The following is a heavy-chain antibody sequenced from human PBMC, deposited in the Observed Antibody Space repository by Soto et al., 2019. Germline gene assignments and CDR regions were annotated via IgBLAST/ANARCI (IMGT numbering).Heavy chain of an antibody. CDR2: IYYSGST. CDR3: ARHYTQQNYDFWSGYSPAYYFDY. Sequence: PSETLSLTCTVSGGSISSYYWSWIRQPPGKGLEWIGYIYYSGSTNYNPSLKSRVTISVDTSKNQFSLKLSSVTAADTAVYYCARHYTQQNYDFWSGYSPAYYFDYWGQGTLVTVSS. D-gene: IGHD3-3*01. CDR1: GGSISSYY. J-gene: IGHJ4*02. V-gene: IGHV4-59*08.